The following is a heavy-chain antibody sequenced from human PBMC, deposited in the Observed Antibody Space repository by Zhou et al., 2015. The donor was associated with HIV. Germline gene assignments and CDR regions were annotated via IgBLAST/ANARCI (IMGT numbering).Heavy chain of an antibody. CDR1: GFTFDDYA. Sequence: EVQLVESGGGSVQPGRSLRLSCTASGFTFDDYAIHWVRQAPGKGLEWVSGISWNSGDIGYADSVKGRFTISRDNANNSLYLQINSLRAEDSALYYCAKDIGPGIAASGTRGFDPWGRGTLVIVSS. CDR2: ISWNSGDI. J-gene: IGHJ5*02. V-gene: IGHV3-9*01. D-gene: IGHD6-13*01. CDR3: AKDIGPGIAASGTRGFDP.